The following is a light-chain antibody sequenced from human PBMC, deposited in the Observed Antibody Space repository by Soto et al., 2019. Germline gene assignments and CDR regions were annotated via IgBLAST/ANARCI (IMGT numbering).Light chain of an antibody. J-gene: IGLJ2*01. CDR1: TSDIGAYNF. CDR3: SSFTTSTTLV. V-gene: IGLV2-14*01. Sequence: SVLTQPASVSGSPGQSIAVSCTGTTSDIGAYNFVSWYQHYPGKAPQLIIYQVNNRPSGVSDRFSGSKSGNTASLTISGLQAEDEADYYCSSFTTSTTLVFGGGTKVTVL. CDR2: QVN.